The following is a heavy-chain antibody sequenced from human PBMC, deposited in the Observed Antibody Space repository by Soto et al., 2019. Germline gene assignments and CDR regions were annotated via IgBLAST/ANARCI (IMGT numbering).Heavy chain of an antibody. CDR3: LFYCGGDCYHFDY. V-gene: IGHV3-30*03. J-gene: IGHJ4*02. D-gene: IGHD2-21*02. CDR1: GFTFSSYG. Sequence: PGGSLRLSCAASGFTFSSYGMHWVRQAPGKGLEWVSVISYGGSNKYYADSVKGRFTISRDNSKNTLYLQMNSLRAEDTAVYHCLFYCGGDCYHFDYWGQGTLVTVSS. CDR2: ISYGGSNK.